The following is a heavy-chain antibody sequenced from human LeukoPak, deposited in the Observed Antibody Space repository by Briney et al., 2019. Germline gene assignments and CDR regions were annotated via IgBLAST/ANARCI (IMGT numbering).Heavy chain of an antibody. D-gene: IGHD3-10*01. CDR1: GFTFDDYG. CDR2: INWNGGST. Sequence: GGSLRLSCAASGFTFDDYGMSWVRQAPGKGLEWVSGINWNGGSTGYADSVKGRFTISRDNAKSSLYLQMNSLRAEDTALYYCARVVTMVRGVISYYMDVWGKGTTVTVSS. CDR3: ARVVTMVRGVISYYMDV. V-gene: IGHV3-20*04. J-gene: IGHJ6*03.